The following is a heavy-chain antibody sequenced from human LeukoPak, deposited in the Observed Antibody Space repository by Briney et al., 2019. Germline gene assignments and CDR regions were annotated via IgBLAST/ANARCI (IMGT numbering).Heavy chain of an antibody. D-gene: IGHD3-16*01. CDR2: ISYDGSNK. J-gene: IGHJ4*02. Sequence: PGGSLRLFCAASGFTFSSYGMHWVRQAPGKGLEWVAVISYDGSNKYYADSVKGRFTISRDNSKNTLYLQMNSLRAEDTAVYYCAGGRWGLGDYWGQGTLVTVSS. CDR1: GFTFSSYG. CDR3: AGGRWGLGDY. V-gene: IGHV3-30*03.